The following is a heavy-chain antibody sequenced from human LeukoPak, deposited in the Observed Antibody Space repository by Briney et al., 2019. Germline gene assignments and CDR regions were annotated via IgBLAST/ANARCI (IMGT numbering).Heavy chain of an antibody. CDR1: GYTFTSYA. CDR2: INAGNGNT. J-gene: IGHJ1*01. V-gene: IGHV1-3*01. D-gene: IGHD6-13*01. Sequence: ASVKVSCKASGYTFTSYAMHWVRQAPGQRLEWMGWINAGNGNTKYSQKFQGRVTITRDTSASTAYMELSSLRSEDTAVYYCARGRIAAAGDFQHWGQGTLVTVSS. CDR3: ARGRIAAAGDFQH.